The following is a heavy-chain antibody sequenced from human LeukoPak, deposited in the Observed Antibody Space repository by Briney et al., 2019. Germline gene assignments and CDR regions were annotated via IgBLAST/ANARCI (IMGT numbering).Heavy chain of an antibody. CDR2: IRQDGREK. CDR1: GLTLDKYW. D-gene: IGHD3-10*01. V-gene: IGHV3-7*03. J-gene: IGHJ6*02. Sequence: PGGSLRLSCVASGLTLDKYWMTWVRQAPGKGLEWVANIRQDGREKDLVDSVKGRFTISRDDATSSVYLQMSSVRVEDTAMYYCARGRFFYGWGMDVWGQGTTVTVS. CDR3: ARGRFFYGWGMDV.